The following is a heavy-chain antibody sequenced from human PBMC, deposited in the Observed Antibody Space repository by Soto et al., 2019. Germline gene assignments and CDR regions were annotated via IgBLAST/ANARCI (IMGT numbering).Heavy chain of an antibody. V-gene: IGHV4-59*01. Sequence: SETLSLTCTVSGGSISSNYWTWIRQPPGKGLEWTGYVYNSGSTNYNPSLKSRVTISEDTSKSLFSLKVNSMTAADTAVYYCARYRREAVAGYTLDNWGQGILVTVSS. CDR3: ARYRREAVAGYTLDN. D-gene: IGHD6-13*01. CDR1: GGSISSNY. CDR2: VYNSGST. J-gene: IGHJ4*02.